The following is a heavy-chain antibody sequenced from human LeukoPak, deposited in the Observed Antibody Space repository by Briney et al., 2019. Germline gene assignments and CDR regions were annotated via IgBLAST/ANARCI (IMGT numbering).Heavy chain of an antibody. CDR1: GGTFISYA. CDR2: IIPIFGIA. D-gene: IGHD4-23*01. CDR3: ARVSGGNLDY. J-gene: IGHJ4*02. V-gene: IGHV1-69*04. Sequence: ASVKVSCKASGGTFISYAISWVRQAPGQGLEWMGRIIPIFGIANYAQKFQGRVTITADKSRSTAYMELSSLRSEDTAVYYCARVSGGNLDYWGQGTLVTVSS.